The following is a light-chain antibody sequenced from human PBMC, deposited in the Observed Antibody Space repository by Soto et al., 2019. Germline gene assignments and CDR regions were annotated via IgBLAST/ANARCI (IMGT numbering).Light chain of an antibody. V-gene: IGLV1-40*01. CDR1: SSNIGAGYD. CDR2: GNS. J-gene: IGLJ3*02. Sequence: QSVLTQPPSVSGAPGQRVTISCTGSSSNIGAGYDVHWYQQLPGTAPKLLISGNSNRPSGVPDRFSGSKSGTSASLAITWLQAEDEADYYCQSYDSSVSGWVFGGGTKLTVL. CDR3: QSYDSSVSGWV.